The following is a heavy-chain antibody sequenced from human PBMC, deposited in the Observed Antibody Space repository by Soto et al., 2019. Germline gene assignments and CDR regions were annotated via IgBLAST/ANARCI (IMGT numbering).Heavy chain of an antibody. J-gene: IGHJ6*02. Sequence: SETLSLTCTVSCGSSGSSSYYWGLIRQPPGKGLEWIGSIYYSGRTYYNPSLTIRVTISVDTSKNQFSLKLSSVTAADTAVYYCACIFSGGYGYGFYYYGMDVWGQGTTVT. CDR3: ACIFSGGYGYGFYYYGMDV. V-gene: IGHV4-39*01. CDR2: IYYSGRT. D-gene: IGHD5-18*01. CDR1: CGSSGSSSYY.